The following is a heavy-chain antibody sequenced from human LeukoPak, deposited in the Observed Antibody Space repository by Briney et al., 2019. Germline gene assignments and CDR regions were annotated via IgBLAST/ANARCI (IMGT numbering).Heavy chain of an antibody. CDR1: GFTFSSYW. D-gene: IGHD3-22*01. CDR2: IKQDGSEK. Sequence: GGSLRLSCAASGFTFSSYWMSWVRQAPGKGLEWLANIKQDGSEKYYVDSVKGRFTISRDNAKNSLYLQMNSLRAEDTAVYYCARHKYYYDSSGYYLYYFDYWGQGTLVTVSS. V-gene: IGHV3-7*01. J-gene: IGHJ4*02. CDR3: ARHKYYYDSSGYYLYYFDY.